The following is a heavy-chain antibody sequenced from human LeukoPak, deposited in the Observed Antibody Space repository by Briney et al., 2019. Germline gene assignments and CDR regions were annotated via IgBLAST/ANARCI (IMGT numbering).Heavy chain of an antibody. Sequence: ASVKVSCKASGYTFTSYDINWVRQATGQGLEWMGWMNPNSGNTGYAQKFQGRVTMTRNTPISTAYMELSSLRSEDTAVYYCARGQRGYCSSTSCYSYVYWGQGTLVTVSS. CDR3: ARGQRGYCSSTSCYSYVY. V-gene: IGHV1-8*01. J-gene: IGHJ4*02. D-gene: IGHD2-2*01. CDR1: GYTFTSYD. CDR2: MNPNSGNT.